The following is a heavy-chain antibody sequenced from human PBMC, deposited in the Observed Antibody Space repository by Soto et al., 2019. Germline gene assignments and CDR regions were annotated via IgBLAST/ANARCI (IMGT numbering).Heavy chain of an antibody. D-gene: IGHD3-10*01. V-gene: IGHV4-30-4*01. CDR3: ARVGSGSYYKLDY. CDR1: GGSISSGDYY. J-gene: IGHJ4*02. CDR2: IYYSGSA. Sequence: TLSITCTVSGGSISSGDYYWSWIRQSPGKGLEWIAYIYYSGSAYYNPSLKSRVSTSVDTSKNQFSLKLSSVTAADTAVYYCARVGSGSYYKLDYWGQGTLVTVSS.